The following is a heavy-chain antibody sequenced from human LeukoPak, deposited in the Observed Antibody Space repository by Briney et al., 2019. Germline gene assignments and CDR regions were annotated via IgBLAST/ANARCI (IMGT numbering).Heavy chain of an antibody. CDR1: GFTFSDYY. CDR3: ARDMYYDSSGYWYY. V-gene: IGHV3-11*01. D-gene: IGHD3-22*01. Sequence: GGSLRLSCAASGFTFSDYYISWIRQAPGKGLEWVSYISSSGSTIYYADSVKGRFTISRDNAKNSLYLQMNSLRAEDTAVYYCARDMYYDSSGYWYYWGQGTLVTVSS. J-gene: IGHJ4*02. CDR2: ISSSGSTI.